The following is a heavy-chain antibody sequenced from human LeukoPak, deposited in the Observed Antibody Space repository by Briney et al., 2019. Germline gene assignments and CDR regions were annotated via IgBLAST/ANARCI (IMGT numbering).Heavy chain of an antibody. CDR1: GFTFSSYG. D-gene: IGHD3-10*01. V-gene: IGHV3-30*02. Sequence: GGSLRLSCAASGFTFSSYGMRWVRQAPGKGLEWVAFIRYDGSNKYYADSVKGRFTISRDNSKNTLYLQMNSLRAEDTAVYYCAKDGSYGSGSYVDYWGQGTLVTVSS. J-gene: IGHJ4*02. CDR2: IRYDGSNK. CDR3: AKDGSYGSGSYVDY.